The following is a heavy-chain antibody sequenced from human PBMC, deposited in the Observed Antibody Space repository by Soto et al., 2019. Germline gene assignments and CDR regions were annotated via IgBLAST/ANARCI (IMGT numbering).Heavy chain of an antibody. CDR1: GFTFSSYT. CDR2: ITSSSSTI. Sequence: PGGSLRLSCAASGFTFSSYTMNWVRQAPGKGLEWVSYITSSSSTIYYTDSVKGRFTISRDNAKNSLYLQMNSLRDEDTAVYYCARTLAAAAYYYYYGMDVWGQGTRVTVSS. CDR3: ARTLAAAAYYYYYGMDV. D-gene: IGHD6-13*01. V-gene: IGHV3-48*02. J-gene: IGHJ6*02.